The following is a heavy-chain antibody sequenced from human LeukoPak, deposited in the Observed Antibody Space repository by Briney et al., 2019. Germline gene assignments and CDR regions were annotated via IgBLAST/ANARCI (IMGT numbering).Heavy chain of an antibody. CDR3: ARDKWFGGYYGMDV. CDR2: IKQDGSEK. V-gene: IGHV3-7*01. J-gene: IGHJ6*02. CDR1: GFTFSSYA. Sequence: PGGSLRLSCAASGFTFSSYAMSWVRQAPGKGLEWVANIKQDGSEKYYVDSVKGRFTISRDNAKNSLYLQMNSLRVEDTAVYYCARDKWFGGYYGMDVWGQGTTVTVSS. D-gene: IGHD3-10*01.